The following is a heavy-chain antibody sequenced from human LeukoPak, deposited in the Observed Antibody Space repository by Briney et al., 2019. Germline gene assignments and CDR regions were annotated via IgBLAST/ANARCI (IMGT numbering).Heavy chain of an antibody. CDR3: ATSDTVSTYNWFDP. D-gene: IGHD5/OR15-5a*01. Sequence: PSETLSLTCTVSGYSISSGYYWGWIRQPPGKGLEWIGSIRYSGSTYYNPSLKSRVTISVDTSKNQFSLNLSSLTAADTAVYYCATSDTVSTYNWFDPWGQGTLVPVS. CDR1: GYSISSGYY. CDR2: IRYSGST. J-gene: IGHJ5*02. V-gene: IGHV4-38-2*02.